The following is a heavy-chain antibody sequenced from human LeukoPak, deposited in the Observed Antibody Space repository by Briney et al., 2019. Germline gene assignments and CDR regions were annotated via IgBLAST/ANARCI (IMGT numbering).Heavy chain of an antibody. CDR1: GFTFSSYG. J-gene: IGHJ6*02. V-gene: IGHV3-33*01. D-gene: IGHD5-12*01. Sequence: GGSLRLSCAASGFTFSSYGMHWVRQAPGKGLEWVAVIWYDGSNKYYADSVKGRFTISRDNSKNTLYLQMNSLRAEDTAVYYCARDPQQDGYNYAAYYYGMDVWGQGTTVTVSS. CDR3: ARDPQQDGYNYAAYYYGMDV. CDR2: IWYDGSNK.